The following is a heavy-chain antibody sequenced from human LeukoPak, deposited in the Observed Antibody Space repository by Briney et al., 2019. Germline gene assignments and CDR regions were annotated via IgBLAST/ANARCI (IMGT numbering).Heavy chain of an antibody. CDR3: ARYYDSSYFDY. J-gene: IGHJ4*02. V-gene: IGHV3-11*04. CDR1: GFTFSDYD. Sequence: GGSLRLSCAASGFTFSDYDMSWIRQVPGQGLELVSRISSGGTIIYYVDSVKGRFTISRDNAKNSLHLQMNSLRAEDTAVYYCARYYDSSYFDYWGQGTLVTVSS. CDR2: ISSGGTII. D-gene: IGHD3-22*01.